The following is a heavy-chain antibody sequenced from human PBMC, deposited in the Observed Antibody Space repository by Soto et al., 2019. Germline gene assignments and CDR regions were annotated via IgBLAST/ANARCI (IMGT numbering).Heavy chain of an antibody. D-gene: IGHD5-12*01. Sequence: PSETLSLTCAVYGGSFSGYYWSWIRQPPGKGLEWIGEINHSGSTNYNPSLKSRVTISVDTSKNQFSLKLSSVTAADTAVYYCAGYDSIDYWGRGTLVTLSS. V-gene: IGHV4-34*01. CDR3: AGYDSIDY. CDR1: GGSFSGYY. J-gene: IGHJ4*02. CDR2: INHSGST.